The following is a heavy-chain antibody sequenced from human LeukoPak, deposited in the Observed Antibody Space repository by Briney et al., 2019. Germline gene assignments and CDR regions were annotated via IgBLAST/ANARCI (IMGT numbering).Heavy chain of an antibody. J-gene: IGHJ6*02. D-gene: IGHD6-13*01. CDR2: ISWNSGST. CDR3: AKEMEAGGIIPNPSHYGMDV. V-gene: IGHV3-9*01. Sequence: PGGSLRLSCAASGFTFEDYAMHWVRQVPGKGLEWVSGISWNSGSTGYADSVRGRFTISRDNAKNTLYLQLRSLRTEDTALYYCAKEMEAGGIIPNPSHYGMDVWGQGTTVTVSS. CDR1: GFTFEDYA.